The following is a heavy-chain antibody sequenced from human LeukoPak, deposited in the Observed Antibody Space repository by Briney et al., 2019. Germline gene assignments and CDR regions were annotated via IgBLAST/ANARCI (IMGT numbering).Heavy chain of an antibody. J-gene: IGHJ4*02. CDR2: IYYSGST. D-gene: IGHD6-6*01. V-gene: IGHV4-39*01. Sequence: SETLSLTCTVSGGSISSSSYYWGWIRQPPGKGLEWIGSIYYSGSTYYNPSLKSRVTISVDTSKNQFSLKLSSVTAADTAVYYCARRTRWHSSSSGTTFDYWGQGTLVTVSS. CDR1: GGSISSSSYY. CDR3: ARRTRWHSSSSGTTFDY.